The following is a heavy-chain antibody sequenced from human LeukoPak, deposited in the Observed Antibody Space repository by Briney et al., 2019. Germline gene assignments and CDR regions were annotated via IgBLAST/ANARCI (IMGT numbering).Heavy chain of an antibody. CDR1: GYTFTSYG. J-gene: IGHJ3*02. Sequence: GASVKVSCKASGYTFTSYGISWVRQAPGQGLEWMGWISAYNGNTNYAQKLQGRVTMTTDTSTSTAYMELSSLRSEDTAVYYCATMKNQDCSGTSCYTGGHAFDIWGQGTMVTVSS. CDR3: ATMKNQDCSGTSCYTGGHAFDI. D-gene: IGHD2-2*02. CDR2: ISAYNGNT. V-gene: IGHV1-18*01.